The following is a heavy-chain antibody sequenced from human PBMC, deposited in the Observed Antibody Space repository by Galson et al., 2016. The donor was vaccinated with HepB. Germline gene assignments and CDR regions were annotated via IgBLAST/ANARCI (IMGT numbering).Heavy chain of an antibody. CDR3: ARNPHVAGIPGGFKN. J-gene: IGHJ1*01. CDR2: IYRDGYT. CDR1: GGSISTTNHY. D-gene: IGHD2-21*01. Sequence: LSLTCTFSGGSISTTNHYWNWIRQPAGKGLEWIGRIYRDGYTDYNPSLRSRLTISVDTSKNQFSLNLGSVTAADTAIYYCARNPHVAGIPGGFKNWGQGTLVTVSA. V-gene: IGHV4-61*02.